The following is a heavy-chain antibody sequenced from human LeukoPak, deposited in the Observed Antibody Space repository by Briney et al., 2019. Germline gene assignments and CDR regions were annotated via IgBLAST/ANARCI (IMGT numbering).Heavy chain of an antibody. J-gene: IGHJ4*02. CDR1: GGSISSSSYY. CDR3: AGDYYGSGRPGY. V-gene: IGHV4-39*01. CDR2: IYYSGSH. D-gene: IGHD3-10*01. Sequence: PSETLSLTCTVSGGSISSSSYYWGWIRQPPGKGLEWIGSIYYSGSHYYNPSLKRRVTISVDTSKNQFSLKLSSVTAADTAVYYCAGDYYGSGRPGYWGQGTLVTVSS.